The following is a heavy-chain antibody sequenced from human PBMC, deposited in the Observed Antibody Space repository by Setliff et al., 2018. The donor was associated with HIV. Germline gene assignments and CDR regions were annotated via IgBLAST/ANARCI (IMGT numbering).Heavy chain of an antibody. V-gene: IGHV4-39*07. Sequence: PSETLSLTCTVSGGSISGSSYYWGWIRQPPGKGLEWIGSIYYSGSTYYNPSLKSRVTISVDTSKNQFSLKLSSVTAADTAVHYCARGLGYNFWSGYSPIGWFDPWGQGTLVTVSS. CDR1: GGSISGSSYY. D-gene: IGHD3-3*01. CDR2: IYYSGST. J-gene: IGHJ5*02. CDR3: ARGLGYNFWSGYSPIGWFDP.